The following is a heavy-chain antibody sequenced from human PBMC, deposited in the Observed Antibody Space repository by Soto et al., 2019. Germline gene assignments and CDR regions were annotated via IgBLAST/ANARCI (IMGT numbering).Heavy chain of an antibody. V-gene: IGHV4-4*02. CDR1: GVSISSSNW. CDR2: IYHSGST. D-gene: IGHD2-2*02. CDR3: ARAPPRLYDDHYYFDY. J-gene: IGHJ4*02. Sequence: ETLSLTCAVSGVSISSSNWWSWVRHPPGKGLEWIGEIYHSGSTNYNPSLKSRVTISVDKSKNQFSLKLSSVTAADTAVYYCARAPPRLYDDHYYFDYWGQGTLVIVS.